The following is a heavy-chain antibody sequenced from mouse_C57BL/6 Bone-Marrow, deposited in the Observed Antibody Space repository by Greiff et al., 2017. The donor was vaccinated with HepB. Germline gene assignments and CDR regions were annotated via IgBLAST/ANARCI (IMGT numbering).Heavy chain of an antibody. CDR3: ARRSPYGSSYRYAMDY. D-gene: IGHD1-1*01. CDR1: GYTFTDYN. CDR2: INPNNGGT. J-gene: IGHJ4*01. Sequence: EVQLQESGPELVKPGASVKIPCKASGYTFTDYNMDWVKQSHGKSLEWIGDINPNNGGTIYNQKFKGKATLTVDKSSSTAYMELRSLTSEDTAVYYCARRSPYGSSYRYAMDYWGQGTSVTVSS. V-gene: IGHV1-18*01.